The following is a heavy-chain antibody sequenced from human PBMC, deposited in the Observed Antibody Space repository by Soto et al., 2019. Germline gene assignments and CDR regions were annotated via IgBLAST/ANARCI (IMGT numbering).Heavy chain of an antibody. CDR1: GGSFSGYY. Sequence: SETLSLTCAVYGGSFSGYYWSWIRQPPGKGLEWIGEINHSGSTNYNPSLKSRVTISVDTSKNQFSLKLSSVTAADTAVYYCARKCYYGSASYYPRFDYWGQGTLVTVSS. CDR3: ARKCYYGSASYYPRFDY. V-gene: IGHV4-34*01. J-gene: IGHJ4*02. CDR2: INHSGST. D-gene: IGHD3-10*01.